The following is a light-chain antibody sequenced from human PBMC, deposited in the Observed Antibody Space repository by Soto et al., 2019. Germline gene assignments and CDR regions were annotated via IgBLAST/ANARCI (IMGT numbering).Light chain of an antibody. CDR3: QQYSTYPLT. V-gene: IGKV1-5*01. Sequence: DIQITQSPSTLPASVGYRVTITCRASQSTVRWLAWYQQKPGKAPNLLIYDASSLESGVPSRFSGSGSGTEFTLTISGLQPDDFAAYYCQQYSTYPLTFGEGTKVDIX. CDR2: DAS. CDR1: QSTVRW. J-gene: IGKJ4*01.